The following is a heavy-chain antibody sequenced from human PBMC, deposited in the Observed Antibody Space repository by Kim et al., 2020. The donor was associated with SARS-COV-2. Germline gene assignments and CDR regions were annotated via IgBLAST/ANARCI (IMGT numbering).Heavy chain of an antibody. CDR2: ISTYNGNT. CDR1: GYTFSSSG. J-gene: IGHJ6*02. V-gene: IGHV1-18*04. Sequence: ASVKVSCKASGYTFSSSGISWVRQAPGQGLEWMGWISTYNGNTDYAQNFQDRVSMTTDTSTSTVYMEMRSLRSDDTAVFYCARGSAGFYNYFGMDVWGQGTTVTVSS. D-gene: IGHD3-10*01. CDR3: ARGSAGFYNYFGMDV.